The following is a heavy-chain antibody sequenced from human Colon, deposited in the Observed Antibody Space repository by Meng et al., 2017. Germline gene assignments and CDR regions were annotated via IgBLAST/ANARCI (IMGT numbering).Heavy chain of an antibody. CDR3: ATLVRGTGTDY. V-gene: IGHV3-7*01. CDR1: GFIIANNW. D-gene: IGHD1-26*01. J-gene: IGHJ4*02. Sequence: GESLKISCTPSGFIIANNWMRWVRHAPGKGLECLANIKPDGSETYYVDSVRGRFTISRDNAKNSLYLQMNSLRAEDTAVYYCATLVRGTGTDYWGQGTLVTVSS. CDR2: IKPDGSET.